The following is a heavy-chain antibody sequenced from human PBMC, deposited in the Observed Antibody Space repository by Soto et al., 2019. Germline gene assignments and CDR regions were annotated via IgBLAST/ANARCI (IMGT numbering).Heavy chain of an antibody. J-gene: IGHJ6*01. CDR3: ARWWNDEEWVENMDV. Sequence: QVQLVESGGAVVQPGRSLRLSCGASGFIFSEYGMHWVRQAPGKGLEWVAVIYYDGSNEHYSESVRGRFTISRDNSKNMLYLEMNSLRAEDTAIYYCARWWNDEEWVENMDVWGQGTTVTVSS. CDR2: IYYDGSNE. D-gene: IGHD1-1*01. CDR1: GFIFSEYG. V-gene: IGHV3-33*01.